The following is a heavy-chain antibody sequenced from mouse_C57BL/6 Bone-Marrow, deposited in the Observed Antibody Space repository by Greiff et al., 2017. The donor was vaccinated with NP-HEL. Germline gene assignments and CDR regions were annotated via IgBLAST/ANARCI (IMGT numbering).Heavy chain of an antibody. V-gene: IGHV2-2*01. CDR3: ASPLGGYYYAMDY. CDR1: GFSLTSYG. Sequence: VQRVESGPGLVQPSQSLSITCTVSGFSLTSYGVHWVRQSPGKGLEWLGVIWSGGSTDYNAAFISRLSISKDNSKSQVFFKMNSLQADDTAIYYCASPLGGYYYAMDYWGQGTSVTVSS. CDR2: IWSGGST. D-gene: IGHD4-1*01. J-gene: IGHJ4*01.